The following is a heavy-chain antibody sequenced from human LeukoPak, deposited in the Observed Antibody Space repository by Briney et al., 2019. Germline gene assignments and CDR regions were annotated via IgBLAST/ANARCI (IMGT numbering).Heavy chain of an antibody. CDR1: GYTLTELS. CDR2: FDPEDGET. CDR3: AIGVVPAAKTRFDY. V-gene: IGHV1-24*01. J-gene: IGHJ4*02. D-gene: IGHD2-2*01. Sequence: ASVKVSCKVSGYTLTELSMHWVRQAPGKGLEWMGGFDPEDGETIYAQKFQGRVTMTEDTSTDTAYMELSSLRSENTAVYYCAIGVVPAAKTRFDYWGQGTLVTVSS.